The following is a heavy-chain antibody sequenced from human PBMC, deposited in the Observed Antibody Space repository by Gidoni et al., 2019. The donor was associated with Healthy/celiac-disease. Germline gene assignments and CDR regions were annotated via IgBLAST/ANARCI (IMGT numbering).Heavy chain of an antibody. Sequence: QVQLQESGPGLVKPSETLSLTCTVSGGSISSYYWSWIRQPPGKGLEWIGYIYYSGSTNYNPSLKSRVTISVDTSKNQFSLKLSSVTAADTAVYYCALTTVTPDLIDYWGQGTLVTVSS. J-gene: IGHJ4*02. CDR3: ALTTVTPDLIDY. D-gene: IGHD4-17*01. CDR2: IYYSGST. V-gene: IGHV4-59*08. CDR1: GGSISSYY.